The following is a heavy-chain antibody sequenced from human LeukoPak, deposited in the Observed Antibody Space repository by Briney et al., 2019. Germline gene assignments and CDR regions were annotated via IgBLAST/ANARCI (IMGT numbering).Heavy chain of an antibody. J-gene: IGHJ4*02. V-gene: IGHV1-69*05. D-gene: IGHD2-2*02. CDR3: ARDATRYCSSTSCYTGDY. Sequence: GASVKVSCKASGGTFSSYAISWARQAPGQGLEWMGGIIPIFGTANYAQKFQGRVTMTTDTSTSTAYMELRSLRSDDTAVYYCARDATRYCSSTSCYTGDYWGQGTLVTVSS. CDR2: IIPIFGTA. CDR1: GGTFSSYA.